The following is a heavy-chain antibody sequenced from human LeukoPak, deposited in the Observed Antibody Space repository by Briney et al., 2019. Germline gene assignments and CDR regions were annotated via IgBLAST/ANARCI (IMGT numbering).Heavy chain of an antibody. V-gene: IGHV4-39*01. J-gene: IGHJ6*03. Sequence: SETLSLTCTVFGGSISSSSYYWGWIRQPPGKGLEWIGSIYYSGSTYYNPSLKSRVTIYVDTSKNQFSLKLSSVTAADTAVYYCARHVGDILTGYYLYYYYYYMDVWGKGTTVTVSS. CDR2: IYYSGST. CDR3: ARHVGDILTGYYLYYYYYYMDV. D-gene: IGHD3-9*01. CDR1: GGSISSSSYY.